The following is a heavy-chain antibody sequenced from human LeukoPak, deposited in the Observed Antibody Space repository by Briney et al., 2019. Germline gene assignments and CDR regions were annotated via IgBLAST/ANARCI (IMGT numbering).Heavy chain of an antibody. D-gene: IGHD1-26*01. Sequence: PGGSLRLSCAASGFTFSSYWMSWVRQAPGKGPEWVATINKDGGEKYYVDSVKGRFTSSRDNAKNSLYLQMNSLRADDTAVYYCVKDSPPRYSGSPPAYWGQGTLVTVSS. CDR3: VKDSPPRYSGSPPAY. J-gene: IGHJ4*02. CDR1: GFTFSSYW. V-gene: IGHV3-7*03. CDR2: INKDGGEK.